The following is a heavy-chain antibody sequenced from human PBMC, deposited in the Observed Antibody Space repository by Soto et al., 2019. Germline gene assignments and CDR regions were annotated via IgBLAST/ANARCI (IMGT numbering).Heavy chain of an antibody. V-gene: IGHV3-15*07. CDR3: TTGRDYYDSSGHYRSVYVMDV. CDR1: GFTFSNAW. D-gene: IGHD3-22*01. Sequence: GGSLTLSCAVSGFTFSNAWTNCVRQAPGKGLEWVGRIKSKTDGGTTDYAAPVKGRFTISRDDSKNTLYLQMNSLKTEDTAVYYCTTGRDYYDSSGHYRSVYVMDVWGQGSTATDS. CDR2: IKSKTDGGTT. J-gene: IGHJ6*02.